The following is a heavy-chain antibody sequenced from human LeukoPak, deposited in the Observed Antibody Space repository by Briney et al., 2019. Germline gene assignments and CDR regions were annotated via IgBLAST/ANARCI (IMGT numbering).Heavy chain of an antibody. J-gene: IGHJ4*02. CDR3: AEGRMATITSYFED. Sequence: GGSLRLSCAASGFTFSSYAMSWVRQAPGKGLEWVSAISGSGGSTYYADSVKGRFTISRDNSKNTLYLQMNSLRAEDTAVYYCAEGRMATITSYFEDWGQGTLVTVSS. D-gene: IGHD5-24*01. V-gene: IGHV3-23*01. CDR2: ISGSGGST. CDR1: GFTFSSYA.